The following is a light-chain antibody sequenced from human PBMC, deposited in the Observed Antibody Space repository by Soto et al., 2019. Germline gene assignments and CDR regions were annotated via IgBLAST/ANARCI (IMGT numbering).Light chain of an antibody. Sequence: EIVLTQSPGTLSLSPWERATLSCRASQSVSSSYLAWYQQKPGQAPRLLIFGASNRANGIPDRFSGSGSGTDFTLTISSLEPDDFAVYYCQQYSDWPPWRFGQGTKVDIK. CDR1: QSVSSSY. CDR2: GAS. V-gene: IGKV3-20*01. J-gene: IGKJ1*01. CDR3: QQYSDWPPWR.